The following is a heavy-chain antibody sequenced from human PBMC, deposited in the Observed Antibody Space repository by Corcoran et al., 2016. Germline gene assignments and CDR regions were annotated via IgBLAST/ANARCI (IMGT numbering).Heavy chain of an antibody. CDR1: GYTFTGYY. D-gene: IGHD3-3*01. CDR3: ARAYYDFWSGHRHVFDI. V-gene: IGHV1-2*04. J-gene: IGHJ3*02. Sequence: QVQLVQSGAEVKKPGASVKVSCKTSGYTFTGYYMHWVRQAPGQGLEWMGWINPNSGGTNYAQKFQGWVTMTRDTSISTAYMELSRLRSDDTAVYYCARAYYDFWSGHRHVFDIWGQGTMVTVSS. CDR2: INPNSGGT.